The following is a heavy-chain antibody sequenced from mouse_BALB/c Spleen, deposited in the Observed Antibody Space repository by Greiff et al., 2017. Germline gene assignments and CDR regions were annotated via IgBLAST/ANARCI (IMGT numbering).Heavy chain of an antibody. Sequence: EVQLVESGGGLVQPGGSLRLSCATSGFTFSDFYMEWVRQPPGKRLEWIAASRNKANDYTTEYSASVKGRFIVSRDTSQSILYLQMNALRAEDTAIYYCARDGNYYGSSSPFAYWGQGTLVTVSA. CDR3: ARDGNYYGSSSPFAY. V-gene: IGHV7-1*02. CDR1: GFTFSDFY. J-gene: IGHJ3*01. D-gene: IGHD1-1*01. CDR2: SRNKANDYTT.